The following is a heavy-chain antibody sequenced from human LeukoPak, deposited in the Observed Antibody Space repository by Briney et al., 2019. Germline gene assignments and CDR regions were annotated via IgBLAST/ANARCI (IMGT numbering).Heavy chain of an antibody. V-gene: IGHV4-30-4*01. D-gene: IGHD4-17*01. CDR3: ARGTMTTVTYYFDY. CDR2: IYYSGST. J-gene: IGHJ4*02. CDR1: GGSISSSDYY. Sequence: SETLSLTCTVSGGSISSSDYYWSWIRQPPGKGLEWIGYIYYSGSTYYNPSLKSRVTISVDTSKNQFSLKLSSVTAADTAVYYCARGTMTTVTYYFDYWGQGTLVTVSS.